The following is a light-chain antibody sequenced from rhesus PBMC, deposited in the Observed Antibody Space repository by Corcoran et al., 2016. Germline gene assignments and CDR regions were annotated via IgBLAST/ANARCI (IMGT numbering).Light chain of an antibody. V-gene: IGKV1-22*01. CDR2: KAS. J-gene: IGKJ2*01. Sequence: DIQMTQSPSSLSSSVGDKVTITCRASQGISSWLAWYQQKPGKAPKLLNYKASSLQSGVPSRFSGRGSWTDFTLTISSLQPEDFATYYCLQYSSSPYSVGQGTKVEIK. CDR3: LQYSSSPYS. CDR1: QGISSW.